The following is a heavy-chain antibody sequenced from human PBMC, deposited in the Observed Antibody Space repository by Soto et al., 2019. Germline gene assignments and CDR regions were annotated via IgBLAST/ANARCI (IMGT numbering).Heavy chain of an antibody. CDR1: GGSISSYY. V-gene: IGHV4-59*08. J-gene: IGHJ3*02. CDR2: IYYSGST. Sequence: QVQLQESGPGLVKPSETLSLTCTVSGGSISSYYWSWIRQPPGKGLEWIGYIYYSGSTNYNPSLKRRFTISVETSKNQFPLKLSSVTAADTAVYYCARHVPEARVGVIAPEREAFDIWGQGTMVTVSS. D-gene: IGHD2-21*01. CDR3: ARHVPEARVGVIAPEREAFDI.